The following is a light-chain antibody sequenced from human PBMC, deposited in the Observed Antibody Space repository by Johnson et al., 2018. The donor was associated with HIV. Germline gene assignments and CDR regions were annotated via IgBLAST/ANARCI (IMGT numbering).Light chain of an antibody. CDR3: GAWDSSLSAYV. CDR1: SSNIGNNC. Sequence: QSVLTQPPSVSAAPGQKVTISCSGSSSNIGNNCVSWYQQLPGTAPKLLIYENNKRPSGIPDRFSGSKSGTSATLSITGLQTGDEADYFCGAWDSSLSAYVLGTGTKVTVL. J-gene: IGLJ1*01. CDR2: ENN. V-gene: IGLV1-51*02.